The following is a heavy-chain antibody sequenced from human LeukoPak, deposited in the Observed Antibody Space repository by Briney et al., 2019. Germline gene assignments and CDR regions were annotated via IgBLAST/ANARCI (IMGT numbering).Heavy chain of an antibody. J-gene: IGHJ4*02. CDR2: ISGSGGST. V-gene: IGHV3-23*01. D-gene: IGHD3-22*01. CDR1: GFTFSSYA. Sequence: GGFLRLSCAASGFTFSSYAMSWVRQAPGKGLEWVSAISGSGGSTYYADSVKGRFTISRGNSKNTLYLQMNSLRAEDTAVYYCATALDYYDSSGYYSDYWGQGTLVTVSS. CDR3: ATALDYYDSSGYYSDY.